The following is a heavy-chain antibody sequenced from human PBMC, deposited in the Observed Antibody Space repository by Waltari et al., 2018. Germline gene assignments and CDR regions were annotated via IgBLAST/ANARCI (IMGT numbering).Heavy chain of an antibody. CDR3: ATDLGSGSSSMVGY. CDR2: VDPEDGET. D-gene: IGHD1-26*01. V-gene: IGHV1-69-2*01. CDR1: GYTFTDYY. J-gene: IGHJ4*02. Sequence: EVQLVQSGAEVKKPGATVKISCKASGYTFTDYYMHWVQQAPGKGLEWMGRVDPEDGETINAEKFQGRVTITADTSTDTAYMELSSLRSEDTAVYYCATDLGSGSSSMVGYWGQGTLVTVSS.